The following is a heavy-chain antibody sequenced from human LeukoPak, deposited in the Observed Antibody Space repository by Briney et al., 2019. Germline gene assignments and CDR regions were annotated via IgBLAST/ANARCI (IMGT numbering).Heavy chain of an antibody. D-gene: IGHD1-26*01. CDR3: AKDRSIGTYYTFDH. CDR1: GFTFRSYG. CDR2: ISASAAMT. Sequence: GGSLRLSCAASGFTFRSYGLGWVRQAPGKGLEWVSSISASAAMTYYADSVKGRFTVSRDNSNNRLYLHMSGLTAADTAVYYCAKDRSIGTYYTFDHWGQGSLVTVSS. V-gene: IGHV3-23*01. J-gene: IGHJ4*02.